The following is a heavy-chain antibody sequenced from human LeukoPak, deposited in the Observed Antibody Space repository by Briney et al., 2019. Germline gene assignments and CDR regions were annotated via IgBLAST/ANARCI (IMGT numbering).Heavy chain of an antibody. CDR2: IKSDGSST. CDR1: GFTFSSYW. D-gene: IGHD4-17*01. CDR3: AKMMTTAKRKDGYYFDY. Sequence: GGSLRLSCAASGFTFSSYWMHWVRQGPGKGLVWVSRIKSDGSSTTYADSVKGRFTISRDNSKNTLYLQMDSLRAEDTAVYYCAKMMTTAKRKDGYYFDYWGQGTLVTVSS. V-gene: IGHV3-74*03. J-gene: IGHJ4*02.